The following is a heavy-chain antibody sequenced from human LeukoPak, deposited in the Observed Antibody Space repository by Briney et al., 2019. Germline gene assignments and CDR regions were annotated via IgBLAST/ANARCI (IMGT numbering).Heavy chain of an antibody. CDR2: IIPIFGTA. J-gene: IGHJ4*02. D-gene: IGHD5-12*01. V-gene: IGHV1-69*06. CDR1: GGTFSSYA. CDR3: ARVSYSGYDSLGGYFDY. Sequence: SVKVSCKASGGTFSSYAISWVRQAPGQGLEWMGGIIPIFGTANYAQKFQGRVTITADKSTSTAYMELSSLRSEDTAVYYCARVSYSGYDSLGGYFDYCGQGTLVTVSS.